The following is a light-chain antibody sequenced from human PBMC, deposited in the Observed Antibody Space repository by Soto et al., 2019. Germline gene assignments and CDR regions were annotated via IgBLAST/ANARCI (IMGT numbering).Light chain of an antibody. CDR3: QQRSNSPFT. CDR1: QSVSSY. CDR2: DAS. V-gene: IGKV3-11*01. Sequence: EIVLTQSPATLSLSPGERVTLSCRASQSVSSYLAWYQQKPGQAPRLLIYDASNRATGIPARFSGSGSGTDFTLTISSLEPEDFAVYYCQQRSNSPFTFGPGTKVDIK. J-gene: IGKJ3*01.